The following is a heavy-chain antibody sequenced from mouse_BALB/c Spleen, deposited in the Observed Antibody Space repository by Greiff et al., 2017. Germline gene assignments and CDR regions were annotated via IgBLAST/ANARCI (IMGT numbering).Heavy chain of an antibody. CDR2: INPSTGYT. CDR1: GYTFTSYW. J-gene: IGHJ1*01. CDR3: ARVTTVEGRRYFDV. D-gene: IGHD1-1*01. V-gene: IGHV1-7*01. Sequence: QVQLKQSGAELAKPGASVKMSCKASGYTFTSYWMHWVKQRPGQGLEWIGYINPSTGYTEYNQKFKDKATLTADKSSSTAYMQLSSLTSEDSAVYYCARVTTVEGRRYFDVWGAGTTVTVSS.